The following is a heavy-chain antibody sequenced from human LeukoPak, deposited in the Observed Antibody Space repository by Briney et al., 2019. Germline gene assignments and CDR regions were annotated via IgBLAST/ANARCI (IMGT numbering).Heavy chain of an antibody. J-gene: IGHJ4*02. CDR2: INHSGST. V-gene: IGHV4-34*01. CDR3: ARGGNGGDY. CDR1: GGSFSGYY. Sequence: SETLSLTCAVYGGSFSGYYWSWIRQPPGKGLEWIGEINHSGSTNYNPSLKSRVTISVDTSKNQFSLKLSSVTAADTAVYYCARGGNGGDYWGQGTLVTVSS. D-gene: IGHD4-23*01.